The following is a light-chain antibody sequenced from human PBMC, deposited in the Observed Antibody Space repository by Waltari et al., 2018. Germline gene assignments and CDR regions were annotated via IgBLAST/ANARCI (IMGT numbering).Light chain of an antibody. Sequence: EIVLTQSPGTLSLSPGERATLSCRASQSISKYLAWYQQKPGQAPRLLIYRASSRAAGIPYRFSGSGSGTDFSLSISRLEPEDFAVYYCQHYESVPVTFGQGTKVEIK. V-gene: IGKV3-20*01. J-gene: IGKJ1*01. CDR2: RAS. CDR1: QSISKY. CDR3: QHYESVPVT.